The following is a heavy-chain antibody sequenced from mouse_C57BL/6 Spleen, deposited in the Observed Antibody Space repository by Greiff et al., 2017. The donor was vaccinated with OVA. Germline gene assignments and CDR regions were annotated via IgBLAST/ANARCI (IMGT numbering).Heavy chain of an antibody. V-gene: IGHV5-9*01. CDR2: ISGGGGNT. D-gene: IGHD2-3*01. J-gene: IGHJ2*01. CDR1: GFTFSSYT. Sequence: EVKLQESGGGLVKPGGSLKLSCAASGFTFSSYTMSWVRQTPEKRLEWVATISGGGGNTYYPDSVKGRFTISRDNAKNTLYLQMSSLRSEDTALYYCARHGGYSYYFDYWGQGTTLTVSS. CDR3: ARHGGYSYYFDY.